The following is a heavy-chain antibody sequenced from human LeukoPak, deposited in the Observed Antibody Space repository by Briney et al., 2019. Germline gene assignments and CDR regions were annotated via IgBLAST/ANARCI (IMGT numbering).Heavy chain of an antibody. V-gene: IGHV1-8*02. CDR2: MNPNSGNT. Sequence: ASVKVSCKASGYTFTSYGISWVRQAPGQGLEWMGWMNPNSGNTGYAQKFQGRVTMTRNTSISTAYMELSSLRSEDTAVYYCARGHSRGAAAGTPGYWGQGTLVTVSS. J-gene: IGHJ4*02. CDR3: ARGHSRGAAAGTPGY. CDR1: GYTFTSYG. D-gene: IGHD6-13*01.